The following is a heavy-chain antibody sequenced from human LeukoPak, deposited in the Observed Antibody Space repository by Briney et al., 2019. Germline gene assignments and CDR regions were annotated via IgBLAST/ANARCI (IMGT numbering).Heavy chain of an antibody. CDR1: GGTFSSYA. J-gene: IGHJ5*02. V-gene: IGHV1-69*05. CDR3: ARSFTAAVYNWFDP. CDR2: IIPIFGTA. Sequence: GASAKVSCKASGGTFSSYAISWVRQAPGQGLEWMGGIIPIFGTANYAQKFQGGVTITTDESTSTAYMELSSLRSEDTAVYYCARSFTAAVYNWFDPWGQGTLVTVSS. D-gene: IGHD6-13*01.